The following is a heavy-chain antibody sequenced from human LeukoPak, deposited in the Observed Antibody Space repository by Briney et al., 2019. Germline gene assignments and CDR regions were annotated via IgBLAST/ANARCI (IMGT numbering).Heavy chain of an antibody. CDR1: GFTFNSYE. CDR2: ISGSGSAI. D-gene: IGHD6-19*01. Sequence: GGSLRLSCAASGFTFNSYEMNWVRQAPGKGLEWVSYISGSGSAIYYADSVKGRFTVSRDNAKNSLFLQMNSLRAEDTAVYYCASLALAVAGPNFDSWGQGTLVTVSS. V-gene: IGHV3-48*03. J-gene: IGHJ4*02. CDR3: ASLALAVAGPNFDS.